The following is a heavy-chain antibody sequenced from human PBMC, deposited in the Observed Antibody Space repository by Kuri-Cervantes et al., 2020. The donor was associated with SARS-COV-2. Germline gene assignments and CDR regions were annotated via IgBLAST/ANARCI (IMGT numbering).Heavy chain of an antibody. V-gene: IGHV3-21*01. J-gene: IGHJ3*02. D-gene: IGHD1-26*01. Sequence: GGSLRLSCAASGFTFSNAWMSWVRQAPGKGLEWVSSISSSSSYIYYADSVKGRFTISRDNAKNSLYLQMNSLRAEDTAVYYCARVKTSGSYYGGYDAFDIWGQGTMVTVSS. CDR1: GFTFSNAW. CDR2: ISSSSSYI. CDR3: ARVKTSGSYYGGYDAFDI.